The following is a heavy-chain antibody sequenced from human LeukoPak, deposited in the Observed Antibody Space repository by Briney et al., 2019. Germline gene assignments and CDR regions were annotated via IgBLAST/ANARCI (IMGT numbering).Heavy chain of an antibody. CDR2: IYYSGST. V-gene: IGHV4-31*03. CDR1: GGSISSGGYY. CDR3: ARSRGSYEENFDC. J-gene: IGHJ4*02. D-gene: IGHD2-15*01. Sequence: SETLSLTCTVSGGSISSGGYYWTWIRQHTGKGLEWIGYIYYSGSTHYNPSLKSRVSISVDTSKNQFSLNLRSVTAADTAVYYCARSRGSYEENFDCWRQATLVTVSS.